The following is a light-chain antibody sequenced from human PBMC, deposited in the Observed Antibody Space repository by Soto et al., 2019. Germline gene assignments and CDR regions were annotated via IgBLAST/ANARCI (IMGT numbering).Light chain of an antibody. Sequence: PGERATPSCRASQTIPTGFLAWFQQKSGQAPRLLIYGASTRATGIPDRISGSGSGTDFTLTISRVEPEDFAVYYCQQRSGWPRTFGQGTKVDIK. CDR3: QQRSGWPRT. V-gene: IGKV3D-20*02. CDR2: GAS. CDR1: QTIPTGF. J-gene: IGKJ1*01.